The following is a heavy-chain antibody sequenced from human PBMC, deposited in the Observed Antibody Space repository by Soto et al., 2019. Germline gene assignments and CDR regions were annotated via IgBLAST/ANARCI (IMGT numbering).Heavy chain of an antibody. J-gene: IGHJ5*01. CDR2: IYHSGST. CDR3: ARGAVAAIINWFDS. V-gene: IGHV4-4*02. CDR1: GGSISSSNW. Sequence: SETLSLTCAVSGGSISSSNWWSWVRQPPGKGLEWIGEIYHSGSTNYNPSLKSRVTISVDKSKNQFSLKLSSVTAADTAVYYCARGAVAAIINWFDSWGQGTLVTVSS. D-gene: IGHD6-19*01.